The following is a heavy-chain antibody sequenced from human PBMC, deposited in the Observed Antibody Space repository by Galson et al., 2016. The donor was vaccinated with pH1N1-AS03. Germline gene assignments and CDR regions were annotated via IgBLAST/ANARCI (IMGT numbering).Heavy chain of an antibody. J-gene: IGHJ6*02. CDR1: GSSFTKNW. CDR3: AWHREDQVLSSPMEV. CDR2: IYPIDSDN. D-gene: IGHD1-26*01. V-gene: IGHV5-51*01. Sequence: QSGAEVTKPGESLKISCKGSGSSFTKNWIGWVRKMPGKGLEWMGFIYPIDSDNRYSPAFQGQVTISVDKSINTAYLQWSSLKAADTAMYFCAWHREDQVLSSPMEVWGRGTTVIVSS.